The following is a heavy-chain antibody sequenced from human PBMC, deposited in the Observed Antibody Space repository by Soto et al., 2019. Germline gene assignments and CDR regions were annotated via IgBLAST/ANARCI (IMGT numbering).Heavy chain of an antibody. CDR3: ARQNGSGRSAFDI. V-gene: IGHV4-39*01. CDR1: GGSISGSSYY. J-gene: IGHJ3*02. CDR2: IYYGGST. Sequence: QLQLQESGPGLVKPSETLSLTCTVSGGSISGSSYYCGCIRQPPGKGLEWIVSIYYGGSTYYNPSLKSRVTISVDTSKDQFSLKLSSVTAADTAVYYCARQNGSGRSAFDIWGQGTMVTVSS. D-gene: IGHD3-10*01.